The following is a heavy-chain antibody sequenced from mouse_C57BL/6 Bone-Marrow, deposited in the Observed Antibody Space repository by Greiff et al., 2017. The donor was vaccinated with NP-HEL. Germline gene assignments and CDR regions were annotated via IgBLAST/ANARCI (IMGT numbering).Heavy chain of an antibody. V-gene: IGHV5-4*03. CDR3: ARGGLPSY. CDR1: GFTFSSYA. CDR2: ISDGGSYT. J-gene: IGHJ3*01. D-gene: IGHD2-4*01. Sequence: EVKLMESGGGLVKPGGSLKLSCAASGFTFSSYAMSWVRQTPEKRLECVATISDGGSYTYYPDNVKGRFTISRDNAKNNLDLQMSHLKSEDTAMYYCARGGLPSYWGQGTLVTVSA.